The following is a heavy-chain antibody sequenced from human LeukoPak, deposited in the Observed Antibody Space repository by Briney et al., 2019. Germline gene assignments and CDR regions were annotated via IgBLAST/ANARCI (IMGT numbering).Heavy chain of an antibody. D-gene: IGHD3-16*02. CDR1: GFTFSSYC. Sequence: VGSLRLSCAASGFTFSSYCMSWVRQAPGKRLEWVANTKLDGSENCYADSVKGRFTISRDNAKKSLYLQMNSRRDEDTAVYYCARDFFAFGGVIALLDYWGQGTLVTVSS. J-gene: IGHJ4*02. CDR3: ARDFFAFGGVIALLDY. CDR2: TKLDGSEN. V-gene: IGHV3-7*01.